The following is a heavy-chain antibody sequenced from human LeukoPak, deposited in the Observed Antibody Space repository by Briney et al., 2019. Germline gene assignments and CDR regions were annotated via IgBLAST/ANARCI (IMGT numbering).Heavy chain of an antibody. CDR3: ASTFSVDIVATADSYYFDY. CDR2: INHSGST. D-gene: IGHD5-12*01. V-gene: IGHV4-34*01. CDR1: GGSFSAYY. Sequence: PSETLSLTCAVFGGSFSAYYWSWIRQPPGKGLEWIGEINHSGSTNYNPSLKSRVTISVDTSKNQFSLKVSSVTAADTAVYYCASTFSVDIVATADSYYFDYWGQGTLVTVSS. J-gene: IGHJ4*02.